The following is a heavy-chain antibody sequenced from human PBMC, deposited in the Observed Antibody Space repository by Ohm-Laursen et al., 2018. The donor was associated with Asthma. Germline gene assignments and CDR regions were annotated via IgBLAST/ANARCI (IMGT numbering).Heavy chain of an antibody. CDR3: ARGVVSRTTPNWFDP. CDR1: GGSINNFY. J-gene: IGHJ5*02. D-gene: IGHD2/OR15-2a*01. Sequence: SDTLSLTCNVPGGSINNFYWHWIRQPPGKGLEWIGYIHDSGNTQYNPSLKSRVTISLDTSKRQFSLSLNSASAADTAVYYCARGVVSRTTPNWFDPWGQGTLVTVSS. V-gene: IGHV4-59*07. CDR2: IHDSGNT.